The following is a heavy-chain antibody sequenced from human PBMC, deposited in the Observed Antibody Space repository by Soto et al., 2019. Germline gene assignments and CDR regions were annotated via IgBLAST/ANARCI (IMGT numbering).Heavy chain of an antibody. CDR3: ARGDYGTGGDPFPYGDY. CDR1: GYSFTGYY. V-gene: IGHV1-2*02. J-gene: IGHJ4*02. CDR2: INPDSGAP. D-gene: IGHD2-21*01. Sequence: HEHLVQSGAEVKRPGASLKVSCKASGYSFTGYYIHWVRQAPGQGLEWMGWINPDSGAPNYAQNFQGRVSLTSDTSISTASMGLTSLTSDDTAVYYCARGDYGTGGDPFPYGDYWGQGTLVIVSS.